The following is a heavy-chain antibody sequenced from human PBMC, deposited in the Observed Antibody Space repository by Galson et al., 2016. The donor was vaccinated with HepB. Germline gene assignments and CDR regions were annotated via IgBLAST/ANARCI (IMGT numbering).Heavy chain of an antibody. CDR1: GGSISSSSYY. J-gene: IGHJ4*02. D-gene: IGHD2-15*01. CDR3: ARQLRSSGSPFDY. CDR2: IYYSGNT. V-gene: IGHV4-39*01. Sequence: ETLSLTCTVSGGSISSSSYYWGCIRQPPGKGLEWIGSIYYSGNTYYNPSLKSRVTISVDTSKNQFSLKLTSVTAADTAVYYCARQLRSSGSPFDYWGQGTLVTVSS.